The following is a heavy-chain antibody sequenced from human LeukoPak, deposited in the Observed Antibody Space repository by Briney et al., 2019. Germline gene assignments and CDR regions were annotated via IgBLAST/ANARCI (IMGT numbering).Heavy chain of an antibody. Sequence: PGGSLRLSSAASGFSFTAYAMSWFRQTLGKGLEWVANIHDDGRVTNYVDSVKGGFTISRDNARNSVYLQMNSLRVEDTSLYYCARGRGWVDHWGQGTLVTVSS. CDR1: GFSFTAYA. CDR3: ARGRGWVDH. V-gene: IGHV3-7*01. CDR2: IHDDGRVT. D-gene: IGHD3-16*01. J-gene: IGHJ4*02.